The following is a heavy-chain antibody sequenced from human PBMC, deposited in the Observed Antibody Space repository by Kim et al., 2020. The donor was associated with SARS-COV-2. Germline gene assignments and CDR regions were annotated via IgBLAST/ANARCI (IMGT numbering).Heavy chain of an antibody. Sequence: GGSLRLSCAASGFTFSDYYMSWIRQAPGKGLEWVSYISSSSSYTNYADSVKGRFTISRDNAKNSLYLQMNSLRAEDTAVYYCARGGITMIVRGDYWGQGTLVTVSS. CDR3: ARGGITMIVRGDY. D-gene: IGHD3-22*01. V-gene: IGHV3-11*06. CDR2: ISSSSSYT. J-gene: IGHJ4*02. CDR1: GFTFSDYY.